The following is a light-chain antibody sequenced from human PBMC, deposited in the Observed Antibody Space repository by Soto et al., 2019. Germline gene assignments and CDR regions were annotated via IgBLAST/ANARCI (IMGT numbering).Light chain of an antibody. Sequence: DIVMTQSPDSLAVSLGERATINCKSSQSVLKSSDNNNYLAWYQQKPGQPPKLLIYWASTRESGVPDRFSGSGSETDFTLTISSLQAEDVAVYYCQQYCRPPQTFGQGNKVEIK. V-gene: IGKV4-1*01. J-gene: IGKJ1*01. CDR2: WAS. CDR1: QSVLKSSDNNNY. CDR3: QQYCRPPQT.